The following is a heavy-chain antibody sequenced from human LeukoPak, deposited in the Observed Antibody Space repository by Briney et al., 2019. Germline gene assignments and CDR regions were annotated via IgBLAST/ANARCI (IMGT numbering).Heavy chain of an antibody. CDR1: GGSISSSSYY. CDR3: ARQWELRGGYYFDY. J-gene: IGHJ4*02. D-gene: IGHD1-26*01. CDR2: IYYSGST. Sequence: SETLSLTCTVSGGSISSSSYYWGWIRQPPGKGLEWIGSIYYSGSTYYNPSLKSRVTISVDTSKNQFSLKLSSVTAADTAVYYCARQWELRGGYYFDYWGQGTLVTVSS. V-gene: IGHV4-39*01.